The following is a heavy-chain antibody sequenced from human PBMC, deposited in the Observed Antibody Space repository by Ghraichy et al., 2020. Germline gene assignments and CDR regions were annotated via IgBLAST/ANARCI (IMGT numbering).Heavy chain of an antibody. V-gene: IGHV4-34*01. D-gene: IGHD2-2*01. CDR2: INHSGST. CDR3: ARLPYCSSTSCLPFDY. CDR1: GGSFSGYY. Sequence: SQTLSLTCAVYGGSFSGYYWSWIRQPPGKGLEWIGEINHSGSTNYNPSLKSRVTISVDTSKNQFSLKLSSVTAADTAVYYCARLPYCSSTSCLPFDYWGQGTLVTVSS. J-gene: IGHJ4*02.